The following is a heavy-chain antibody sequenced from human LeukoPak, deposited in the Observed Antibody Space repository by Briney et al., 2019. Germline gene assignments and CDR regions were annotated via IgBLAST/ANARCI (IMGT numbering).Heavy chain of an antibody. CDR3: ARSGSWNWFDS. V-gene: IGHV4-59*08. Sequence: PSEPLSLICSVSGGPLSSYYWRWLRPPPARGLEWIGYIYYSGSTNYNPPLKSRVTISVDTSKIQFSLKLSSVTAADTSVYDCARSGSWNWFDSWGQGTLVTVSS. CDR2: IYYSGST. D-gene: IGHD2-2*03. J-gene: IGHJ5*01. CDR1: GGPLSSYY.